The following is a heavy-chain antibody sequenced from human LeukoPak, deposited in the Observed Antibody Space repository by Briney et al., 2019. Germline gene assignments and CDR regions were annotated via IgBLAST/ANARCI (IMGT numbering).Heavy chain of an antibody. CDR2: IYHSGST. J-gene: IGHJ4*02. CDR3: AREPGYSSSYYYFDY. V-gene: IGHV4-38-2*02. D-gene: IGHD6-13*01. Sequence: SETLSLTCTVSGYSISSGYYWGWIRQPPGKGLEWIGSIYHSGSTYYNPSLKSRVTISVDTSKNQFSLKLSSVTAADTAVYYCAREPGYSSSYYYFDYWGQGTLVTVSS. CDR1: GYSISSGYY.